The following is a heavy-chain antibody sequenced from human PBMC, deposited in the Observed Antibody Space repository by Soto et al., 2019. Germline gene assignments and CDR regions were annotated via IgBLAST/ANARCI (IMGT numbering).Heavy chain of an antibody. D-gene: IGHD2-15*01. CDR3: AKFYGGKSAHTYTIDP. CDR1: GFTFDNYA. J-gene: IGHJ5*02. CDR2: INTSGGST. V-gene: IGHV3-23*01. Sequence: RGSLRLSCTVSGFTFDNYAMSWVRQAPGKGLEWVSTINTSGGSTYYADSVKGRFTISRDNSKNTLYLQMNSLRPEDTAVYYCAKFYGGKSAHTYTIDPWGQGTLVTVSS.